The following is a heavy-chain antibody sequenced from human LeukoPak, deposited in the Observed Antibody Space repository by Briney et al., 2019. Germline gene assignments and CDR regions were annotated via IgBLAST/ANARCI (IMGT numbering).Heavy chain of an antibody. CDR2: IYYSGST. CDR3: ARLRLIFGWFDP. D-gene: IGHD3-10*01. CDR1: GGSISSSSYY. Sequence: PSETLSLTCTVSGGSISSSSYYWGWIRQPPGKGLEWIGSIYYSGSTYYNPSLKSRVTISVDTSKNQFSLKLSSVTAADTAVYYCARLRLIFGWFDPWGQGTLVTVSS. J-gene: IGHJ5*02. V-gene: IGHV4-39*01.